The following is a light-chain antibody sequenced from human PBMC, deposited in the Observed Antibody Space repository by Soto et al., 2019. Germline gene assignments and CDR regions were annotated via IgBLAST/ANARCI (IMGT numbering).Light chain of an antibody. Sequence: EIVLTQSPGTLSLSPGERATLSCRASQSVNNAYLAWYQQKPGQAPRLLIYDASKRATGIPDRFSGSGSGTDFTLTISRLEPEDFATYYCQQANSFPYTFGQGTKLEIK. J-gene: IGKJ2*01. CDR2: DAS. CDR1: QSVNNAY. V-gene: IGKV3D-20*02. CDR3: QQANSFPYT.